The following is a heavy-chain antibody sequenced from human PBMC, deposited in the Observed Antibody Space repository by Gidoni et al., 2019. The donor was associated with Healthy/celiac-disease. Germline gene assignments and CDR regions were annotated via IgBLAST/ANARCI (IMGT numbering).Heavy chain of an antibody. CDR3: ARRNPQKVAFDI. J-gene: IGHJ3*02. Sequence: SPSFQGHVTISADKSISTAYLQWSSLKASDTAMYYCARRNPQKVAFDIWGQGTMVTVSS. V-gene: IGHV5-10-1*01.